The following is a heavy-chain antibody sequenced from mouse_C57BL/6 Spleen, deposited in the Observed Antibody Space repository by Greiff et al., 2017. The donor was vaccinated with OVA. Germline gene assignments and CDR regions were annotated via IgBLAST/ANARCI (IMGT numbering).Heavy chain of an antibody. CDR3: AGNSDYAWFAD. D-gene: IGHD2-4*01. CDR1: GFNIKDYY. J-gene: IGHJ3*01. CDR2: IDPEDGET. V-gene: IGHV14-2*01. Sequence: VQLKQSGAELVKPGASVKLSCTASGFNIKDYYMHWVKQRTEQGLEWIGRIDPEDGETKYAPKFQGKATITADTSSNTAYMQLRSLTSEDTAVCYCAGNSDYAWFADWGQGTLVTVSA.